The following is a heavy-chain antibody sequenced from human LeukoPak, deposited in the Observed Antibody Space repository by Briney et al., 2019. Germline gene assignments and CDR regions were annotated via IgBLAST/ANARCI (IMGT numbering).Heavy chain of an antibody. Sequence: PSETQSLTCAVSGDSIRSDRWNWIRQIPGKGLEWIGYIYHTATTNYNHSFRTRVTMSLDTSNNQFSLRLTSVTAADTAVYYCARTPARSGWAYYFDYWGQGALVTVSS. V-gene: IGHV4-4*09. D-gene: IGHD6-19*01. J-gene: IGHJ4*02. CDR3: ARTPARSGWAYYFDY. CDR1: GDSIRSDR. CDR2: IYHTATT.